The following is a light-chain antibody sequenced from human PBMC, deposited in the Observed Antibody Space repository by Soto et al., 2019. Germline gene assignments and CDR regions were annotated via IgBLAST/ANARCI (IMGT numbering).Light chain of an antibody. CDR3: QQYNNWPPPLT. Sequence: EIVMTQSPATLSVSPGERATLSCRASQSVSSNLGWYQQKPGQAPRLLVDDASARATGIPARFSGSGSGTEFTLTISSLQSEDFAVYYCQQYNNWPPPLTFGGGTKVEIK. CDR1: QSVSSN. J-gene: IGKJ4*01. CDR2: DAS. V-gene: IGKV3-15*01.